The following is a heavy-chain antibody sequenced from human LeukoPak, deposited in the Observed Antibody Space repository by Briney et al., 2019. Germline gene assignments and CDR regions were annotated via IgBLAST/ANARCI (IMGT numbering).Heavy chain of an antibody. D-gene: IGHD3-22*01. J-gene: IGHJ4*02. V-gene: IGHV3-30*02. CDR1: GFTFSRYG. CDR3: AKGPSSGHDY. Sequence: GGSLRLSCAASGFTFSRYGMHWVRQAPGKGPEWVAFIRSNVNNKYYADSVKGRFTILRDNSKNTLYLQMNSLRPEDTAVYYCAKGPSSGHDYWGQGTLVTVSS. CDR2: IRSNVNNK.